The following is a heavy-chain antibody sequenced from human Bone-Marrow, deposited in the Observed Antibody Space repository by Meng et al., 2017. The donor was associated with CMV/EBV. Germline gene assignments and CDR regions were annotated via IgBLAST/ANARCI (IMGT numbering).Heavy chain of an antibody. Sequence: SETLSLTCTVSGGSISSSSYYWGWIRQPPGKGLEWIGSIYYSGSTYYNPSLKSRVTISVDTSKNQFSLKLSSVTAADTAVYYCARLYYDFWSGYYKGWFDPWGQGTLVTVSS. CDR2: IYYSGST. CDR1: GGSISSSSYY. J-gene: IGHJ5*02. D-gene: IGHD3-3*01. CDR3: ARLYYDFWSGYYKGWFDP. V-gene: IGHV4-39*07.